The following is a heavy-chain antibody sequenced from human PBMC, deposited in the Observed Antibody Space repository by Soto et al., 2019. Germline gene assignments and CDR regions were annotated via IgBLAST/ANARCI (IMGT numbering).Heavy chain of an antibody. CDR3: ARDQGIAAAGTHHQRPTDYYYYGMDV. CDR1: GGTFSSYA. J-gene: IGHJ6*02. D-gene: IGHD6-13*01. Sequence: GASVKVSCKASGGTFSSYAISWVRQAPGQGLEWMGGIIPIFGTANYAQKFQGRVTITADESTSTAYMELSSLRSEDTAVYYCARDQGIAAAGTHHQRPTDYYYYGMDVWGQGTTVTVSS. V-gene: IGHV1-69*13. CDR2: IIPIFGTA.